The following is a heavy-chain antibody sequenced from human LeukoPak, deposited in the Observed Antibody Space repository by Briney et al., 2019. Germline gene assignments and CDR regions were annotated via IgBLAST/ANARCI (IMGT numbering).Heavy chain of an antibody. J-gene: IGHJ4*02. CDR2: IQQDGSMK. D-gene: IGHD5-18*01. CDR1: GFTFSSYW. CDR3: AKDRPNKQLWLGFFDY. Sequence: PGGSLRLSCAASGFTFSSYWMSWVRQAPGKGLEWVANIQQDGSMKYYVDSVEGRFTISRDNSKNTLYLQMNSLRAEDTAVYYCAKDRPNKQLWLGFFDYWGQGTLVTVSP. V-gene: IGHV3-7*03.